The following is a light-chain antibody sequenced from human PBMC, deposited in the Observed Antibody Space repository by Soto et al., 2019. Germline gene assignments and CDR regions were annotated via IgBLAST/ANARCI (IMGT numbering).Light chain of an antibody. CDR1: QSVNSN. CDR2: AAS. CDR3: QHYSNWRRT. V-gene: IGKV3-15*01. Sequence: EIVMTQSPATLSVSPVERATXPCXASQSVNSNLAWYXQKXGQPPRXXXYAASTRAAGIPARFSGSGSGTDFTLTITSLQSEDFAVYYCQHYSNWRRTFGQGTKVDIK. J-gene: IGKJ2*01.